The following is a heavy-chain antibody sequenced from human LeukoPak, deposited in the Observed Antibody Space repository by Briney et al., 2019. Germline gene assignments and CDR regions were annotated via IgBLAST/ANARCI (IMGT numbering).Heavy chain of an antibody. CDR1: GFTVTEYA. CDR2: MSDIGPNT. J-gene: IGHJ3*01. V-gene: IGHV3-23*01. CDR3: ARRLSLRFDAFAV. D-gene: IGHD3-3*01. Sequence: GGSLXXSXAASGFTVTEYAMTWIRQSPGKGLEWVSSMSDIGPNTYYADSVKGRFTISRDTSKNTLLLQMNSLRADDTALYFCARRLSLRFDAFAVWGPGTVVTVSS.